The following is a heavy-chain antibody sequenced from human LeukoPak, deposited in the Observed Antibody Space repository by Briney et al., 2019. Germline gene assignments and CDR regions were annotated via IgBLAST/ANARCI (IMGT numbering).Heavy chain of an antibody. V-gene: IGHV3-23*01. CDR3: CKTGMPSFLIDY. D-gene: IGHD2-2*01. CDR1: GFTFSSYA. CDR2: ISGSGGST. Sequence: GGSLRLSCAASGFTFSSYAMSWVRQAPGKGLEWVSAISGSGGSTYYADSVKGRFTISRDNAKNSLYLQMNSLRAEDTAVYYCCKTGMPSFLIDYWGQGTLVTVSS. J-gene: IGHJ4*02.